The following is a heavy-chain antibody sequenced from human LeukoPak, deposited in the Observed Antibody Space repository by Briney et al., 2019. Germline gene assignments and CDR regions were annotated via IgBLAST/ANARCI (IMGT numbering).Heavy chain of an antibody. V-gene: IGHV4-59*01. CDR3: ARMYSGTSYYFDY. CDR1: GGSISSYY. Sequence: SSETLSLTCTVSGGSISSYYWSWIRQPPGKGLEWIGYIYYSVSTNYNPSLKSRVTMSVDTSKNQFSLKLSSVTAADTAVHYCARMYSGTSYYFDYWGQGTLVTVSS. CDR2: IYYSVST. J-gene: IGHJ4*02. D-gene: IGHD1-26*01.